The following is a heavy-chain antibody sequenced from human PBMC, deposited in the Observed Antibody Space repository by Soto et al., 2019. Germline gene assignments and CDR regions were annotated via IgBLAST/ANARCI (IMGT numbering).Heavy chain of an antibody. CDR2: TYYTGST. V-gene: IGHV4-39*07. J-gene: IGHJ5*02. CDR1: GGSISSNTHY. Sequence: KPSETLSLTCTVSGGSISSNTHYWGWIRQPPGKGLEWIGTTYYTGSTYYNPSLRSRATISMDTSKNQFSLTLTSVTAADTAVYYCARDMHAGFTHYFDPWGQGTLVTVSS. CDR3: ARDMHAGFTHYFDP. D-gene: IGHD1-26*01.